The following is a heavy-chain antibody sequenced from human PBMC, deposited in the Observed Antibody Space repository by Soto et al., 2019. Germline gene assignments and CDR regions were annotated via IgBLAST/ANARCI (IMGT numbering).Heavy chain of an antibody. J-gene: IGHJ4*02. Sequence: QITLKESGPTLVKPTQTLTLTCTFSGFSLTTSGVGVGWIHQPPGNALEWLALVFCDDDKRCSPSLKSRLTITQDTSKDQVVLNMTNIDPVDTATYYCSHTRPPRIFDYWGEGTLVTVSS. D-gene: IGHD2-15*01. CDR1: GFSLTTSGVG. CDR2: VFCDDDK. V-gene: IGHV2-5*02. CDR3: SHTRPPRIFDY.